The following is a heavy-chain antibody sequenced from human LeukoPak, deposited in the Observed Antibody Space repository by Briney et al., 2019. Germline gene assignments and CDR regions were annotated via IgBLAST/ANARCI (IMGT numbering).Heavy chain of an antibody. V-gene: IGHV3-30*03. D-gene: IGHD3-3*01. CDR1: VFPFNSYA. J-gene: IGHJ4*02. Sequence: GGSLRLSCAAWVFPFNSYALSWARQAPGKGLEWVTVISYDGSKKHYADSVKGRFTISRDNSKSTLYLQMNSLRAEDTAVYYFARVYPDVDFWSGYYLRDSWGQGTLVTVSS. CDR2: ISYDGSKK. CDR3: ARVYPDVDFWSGYYLRDS.